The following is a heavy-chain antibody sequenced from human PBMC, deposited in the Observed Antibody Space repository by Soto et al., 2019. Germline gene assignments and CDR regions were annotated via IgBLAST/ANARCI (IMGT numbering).Heavy chain of an antibody. CDR3: ARGLSTYYDNRPHFDS. D-gene: IGHD3-16*01. CDR2: IYYSGTT. J-gene: IGHJ4*02. CDR1: GGSIISCGYY. V-gene: IGHV4-31*03. Sequence: PSLTCTVAGGSIISCGYYWSWIRQHPGKGLEWIGYIYYSGTTYFNPSLKSRVSTSADTSKNQFSLNLSSVTTADTAVYFCARGLSTYYDNRPHFDSWGKGTLVTVSS.